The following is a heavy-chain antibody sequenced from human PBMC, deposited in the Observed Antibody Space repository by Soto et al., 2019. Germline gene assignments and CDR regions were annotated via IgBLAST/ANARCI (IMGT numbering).Heavy chain of an antibody. D-gene: IGHD3-16*01. CDR3: ARSRGASSYELDY. Sequence: QDHLMESGGGVVQPGRSLRLSCAASGFTFSSFAMHWIRQAPGKGLEWVALISYGGRIGYYADSVQGRFSISRDNAKNTLYLQMNSLGAEDSALYFCARSRGASSYELDYWGQGTMVTVSS. V-gene: IGHV3-30*14. CDR1: GFTFSSFA. CDR2: ISYGGRIG. J-gene: IGHJ4*02.